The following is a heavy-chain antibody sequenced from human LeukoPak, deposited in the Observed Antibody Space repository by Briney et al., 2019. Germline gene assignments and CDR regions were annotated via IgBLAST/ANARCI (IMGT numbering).Heavy chain of an antibody. CDR2: ISVYNGST. Sequence: ASVKVSCKASGGTFSSYAISWVRQAPGQGLEWVGWISVYNGSTNYAQKLQGRVTMTTDTSTSTAYMELRSLRSEDTAVYYCARALPHRRLMDTTMEQHWFDPWGQGTLVTVSS. J-gene: IGHJ5*02. V-gene: IGHV1-18*01. CDR1: GGTFSSYA. D-gene: IGHD5-18*01. CDR3: ARALPHRRLMDTTMEQHWFDP.